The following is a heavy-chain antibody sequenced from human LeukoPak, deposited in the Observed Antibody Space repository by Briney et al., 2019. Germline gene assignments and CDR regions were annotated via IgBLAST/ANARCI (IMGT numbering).Heavy chain of an antibody. Sequence: SETLSLTCAVYGGSFSGYYWSWIRQPPGKGLEWIGEINHSGSTNYNPSLKSRVTISVDTSKNQFSLKLSSVTAADTAVYYCARDVGLGPALDYWGQGTLVTVSS. CDR1: GGSFSGYY. D-gene: IGHD2-2*01. V-gene: IGHV4-34*01. CDR2: INHSGST. J-gene: IGHJ4*02. CDR3: ARDVGLGPALDY.